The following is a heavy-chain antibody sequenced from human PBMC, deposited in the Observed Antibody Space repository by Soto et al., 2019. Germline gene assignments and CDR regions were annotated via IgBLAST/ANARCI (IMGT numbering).Heavy chain of an antibody. Sequence: ASVKVSCKASGYTFTSYYMHWVRQAPGQGLEWMGIINPSGGSTSYAQKFQGRATMTRDTSTSTVYMELSSLRSEDTAVYYCARDLTPTDPFDYWGQGTLVTVSS. J-gene: IGHJ4*02. CDR3: ARDLTPTDPFDY. CDR1: GYTFTSYY. CDR2: INPSGGST. V-gene: IGHV1-46*01. D-gene: IGHD4-17*01.